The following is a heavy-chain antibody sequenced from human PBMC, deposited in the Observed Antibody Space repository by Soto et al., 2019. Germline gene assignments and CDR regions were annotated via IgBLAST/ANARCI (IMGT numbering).Heavy chain of an antibody. CDR3: ARDQRDSSGRGYFDY. Sequence: PGGSLRLSCAASGFIFSSYSMNWVRQAPGKGLEWVSSISSSSSYIYYADSVKGRFTISRDNSKNTLYLQMNSLRAEDTAVYYCARDQRDSSGRGYFDYWGQGTLVTVSS. CDR2: ISSSSSYI. V-gene: IGHV3-21*01. D-gene: IGHD6-19*01. J-gene: IGHJ4*02. CDR1: GFIFSSYS.